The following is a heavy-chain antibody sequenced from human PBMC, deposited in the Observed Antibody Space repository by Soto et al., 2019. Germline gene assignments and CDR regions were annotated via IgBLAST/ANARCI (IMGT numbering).Heavy chain of an antibody. J-gene: IGHJ6*02. CDR1: GFTFSSYR. V-gene: IGHV3-48*02. CDR2: ISSSSSTI. D-gene: IGHD5-18*01. Sequence: GGSLRISCAAPGFTFSSYRMNWVRQAPGKGLEWVSYISSSSSTIYYADSVKGRFTISRDNAKNSLYLQMNSLRDEDTAVYYCARGPLGDTAIDAPDYYSGMDVWGQGTMVTVSS. CDR3: ARGPLGDTAIDAPDYYSGMDV.